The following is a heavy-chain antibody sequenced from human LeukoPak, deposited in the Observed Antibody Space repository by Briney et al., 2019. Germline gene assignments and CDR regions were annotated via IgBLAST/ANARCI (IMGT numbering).Heavy chain of an antibody. CDR3: ARDHTVGATFRYYFDY. J-gene: IGHJ4*02. V-gene: IGHV3-64*01. CDR1: GFTFSSYA. D-gene: IGHD1-26*01. Sequence: GGSLRLSCAASGFTFSSYAMHWVRQAPGKGLEYVSAISSNGGSTYYANSVKGRFTISRDNSKNTLYLQMGSLRAEGMAVYYCARDHTVGATFRYYFDYWGQGTLVTVSS. CDR2: ISSNGGST.